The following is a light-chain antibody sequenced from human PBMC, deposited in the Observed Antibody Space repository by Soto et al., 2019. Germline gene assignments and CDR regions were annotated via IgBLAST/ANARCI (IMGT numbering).Light chain of an antibody. Sequence: EIVLTQSPGTVSLSPGERATLSCMASQSVSSNLAWYQPKPGQAPRLLIYGASTRATGIPARFSGSGSGTEFTLTISSLQSEDFAVYYCQQHNNWPPITVGQGTRLEIK. V-gene: IGKV3-15*01. J-gene: IGKJ5*01. CDR1: QSVSSN. CDR2: GAS. CDR3: QQHNNWPPIT.